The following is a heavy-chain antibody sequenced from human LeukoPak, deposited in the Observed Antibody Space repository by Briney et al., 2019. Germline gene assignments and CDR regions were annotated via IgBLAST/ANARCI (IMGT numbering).Heavy chain of an antibody. CDR1: GGPISSYY. CDR3: ARDLRLDGSVFDY. V-gene: IGHV4-59*01. D-gene: IGHD3-10*01. J-gene: IGHJ4*02. Sequence: SETLSLTCTVSGGPISSYYWSWIRQPPGKGLEWIGYIYYSGSTNYNPSLKSRVTMSVDTSKNQFSLKLSSVTAADTAVYYCARDLRLDGSVFDYWGQGTLVTVSS. CDR2: IYYSGST.